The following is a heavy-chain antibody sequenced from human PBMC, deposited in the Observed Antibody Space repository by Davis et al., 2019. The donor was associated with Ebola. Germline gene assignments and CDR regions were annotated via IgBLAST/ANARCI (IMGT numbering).Heavy chain of an antibody. D-gene: IGHD1-26*01. Sequence: GESLKISCAASGFSVNFNYMSWVRQAPGKGLEWVSVIYSGGTTNYADSVKGRFTISRHNSKNTLLLQMNSLRGDDTAVYYCAKGMRGSYLVTAFDSWGQGTLVTVSS. CDR3: AKGMRGSYLVTAFDS. CDR1: GFSVNFNY. J-gene: IGHJ4*02. V-gene: IGHV3-53*01. CDR2: IYSGGTT.